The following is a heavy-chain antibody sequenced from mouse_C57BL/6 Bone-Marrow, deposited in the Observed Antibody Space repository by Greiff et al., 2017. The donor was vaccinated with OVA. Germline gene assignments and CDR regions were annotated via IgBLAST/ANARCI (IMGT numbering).Heavy chain of an antibody. CDR1: GYTFTNYW. V-gene: IGHV1-63*01. J-gene: IGHJ3*01. Sequence: QVQLQQSGAELVRPGTSVKMSCKASGYTFTNYWIGWAKQRPGHGLEWIGDIYPGGGYTNYNEKFKGKATLTADKSSSTSYMQFSSLTSEDSAIYYCARSNWDQASFAYWGQGTLVTVSA. CDR2: IYPGGGYT. D-gene: IGHD4-1*01. CDR3: ARSNWDQASFAY.